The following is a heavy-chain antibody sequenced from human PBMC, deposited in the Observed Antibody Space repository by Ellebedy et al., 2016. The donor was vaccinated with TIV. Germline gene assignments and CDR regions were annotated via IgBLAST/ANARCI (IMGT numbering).Heavy chain of an antibody. CDR1: GFTFSNYN. Sequence: PGGSLRLSCAASGFTFSNYNMNWVRQAPGKGLERVSFISSDTGSTIYYADSVKGRFTISRDNAKNSLFLQMNSLRDEDTAVYYCARDLGTQADYWGQGTLVTVSS. J-gene: IGHJ4*02. CDR2: ISSDTGSTI. V-gene: IGHV3-48*02. D-gene: IGHD1-7*01. CDR3: ARDLGTQADY.